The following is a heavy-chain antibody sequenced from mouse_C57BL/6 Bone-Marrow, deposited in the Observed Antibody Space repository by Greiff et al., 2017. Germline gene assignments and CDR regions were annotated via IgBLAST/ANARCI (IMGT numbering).Heavy chain of an antibody. J-gene: IGHJ2*01. CDR2: IYPGSGST. V-gene: IGHV1-55*01. Sequence: QVQLQQPGAELVKPGASVKMSCKASGYTFTSYWITWVKQRPGQGLEWIGDIYPGSGSTNYNEKFKGKATLTADTSSSTAYMQLSSLTSEDSAVYYGARSGAYDFGYWGQGTTLTVSS. CDR1: GYTFTSYW. CDR3: ARSGAYDFGY. D-gene: IGHD3-1*01.